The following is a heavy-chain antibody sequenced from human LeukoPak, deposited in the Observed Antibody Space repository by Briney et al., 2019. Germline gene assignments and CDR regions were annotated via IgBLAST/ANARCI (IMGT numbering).Heavy chain of an antibody. CDR3: AKDMAWSVAKFDY. V-gene: IGHV3-23*01. Sequence: GGSLRLSCAASRFTFSSYAMSWVRQAPGKGLEWVLAISGSGGSTYYADSVKGRFTISRDNSKNTLYLQMNSLRAEDTAVYYCAKDMAWSVAKFDYWGQGTLVTVSS. J-gene: IGHJ4*02. D-gene: IGHD5-12*01. CDR2: ISGSGGST. CDR1: RFTFSSYA.